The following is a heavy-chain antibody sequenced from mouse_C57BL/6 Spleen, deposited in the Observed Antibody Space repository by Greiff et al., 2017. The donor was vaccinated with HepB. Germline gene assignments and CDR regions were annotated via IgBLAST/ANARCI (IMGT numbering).Heavy chain of an antibody. CDR3: TREKCNTTVVADY. Sequence: EVQLQQSGTVLARPGASVKMSCKTSGYTFTSYWMHWVKQRPGKGLEWIGAIYPGNSDTSYNQKFKGKAKLTAVTSASTAYMELSSLTTEDSAVYYCTREKCNTTVVADYWGQGTTLTVSS. J-gene: IGHJ2*01. V-gene: IGHV1-5*01. CDR1: GYTFTSYW. D-gene: IGHD1-1*01. CDR2: IYPGNSDT.